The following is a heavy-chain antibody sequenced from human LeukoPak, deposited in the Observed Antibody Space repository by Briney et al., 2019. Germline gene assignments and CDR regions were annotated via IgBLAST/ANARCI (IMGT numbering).Heavy chain of an antibody. Sequence: PGGSLILSCAASGFTFSSYSMNWVRQAPGKGLEWVSSISSSSSYIYYADSVKGRFTISRDNAKNSLYLQMNSLRAEDTAVYYCARDVGPAAAGTIYGMDVWGQGTTVTVSS. V-gene: IGHV3-21*01. J-gene: IGHJ6*02. D-gene: IGHD6-13*01. CDR3: ARDVGPAAAGTIYGMDV. CDR2: ISSSSSYI. CDR1: GFTFSSYS.